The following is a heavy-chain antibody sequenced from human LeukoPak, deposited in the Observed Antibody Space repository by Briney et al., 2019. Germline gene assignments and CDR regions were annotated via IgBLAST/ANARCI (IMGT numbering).Heavy chain of an antibody. D-gene: IGHD6-19*01. V-gene: IGHV1-2*02. CDR1: GYTFTGYL. CDR2: MSPNTGVT. Sequence: ASVKDSCKPSGYTFTGYLIHWVRQAPGQGLEWMGWMSPNTGVTKYTQRFQGRVTMTRDTSISTAYMELSRLTSDDTAIYYCAASIIAVAGTASDIWGQGTMVTVSS. J-gene: IGHJ3*02. CDR3: AASIIAVAGTASDI.